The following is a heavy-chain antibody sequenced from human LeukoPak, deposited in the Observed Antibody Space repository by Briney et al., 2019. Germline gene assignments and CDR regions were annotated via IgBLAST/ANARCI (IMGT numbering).Heavy chain of an antibody. Sequence: SGVSLRLFCAASGFTVRSYGMHWVRQARGKGLEWVAFIRYDGSNKYYGDSVKGRFTISRDNSKNTLYLQMNSLRAEDTAVYYCARGLDTAMVIDFSAACYWGQGTLVTVSS. V-gene: IGHV3-30*02. D-gene: IGHD5-18*01. CDR1: GFTVRSYG. CDR3: ARGLDTAMVIDFSAACY. CDR2: IRYDGSNK. J-gene: IGHJ4*02.